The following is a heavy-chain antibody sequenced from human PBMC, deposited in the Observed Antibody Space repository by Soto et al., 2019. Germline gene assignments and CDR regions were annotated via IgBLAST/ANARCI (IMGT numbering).Heavy chain of an antibody. CDR2: ISYDGSNK. J-gene: IGHJ5*02. V-gene: IGHV3-30*18. CDR1: GFIFSNYA. CDR3: AKEVVDRSAYYYVPNWFDP. D-gene: IGHD3-22*01. Sequence: QAHLVESGGGVVLPGRSLRLSCAASGFIFSNYAMHWVRRAPGKGLEWVGLISYDGSNKYYADSMKGRFTISRDNAKXXRXVQMISLRPEDTAVYHCAKEVVDRSAYYYVPNWFDPWGEGTLVTVSS.